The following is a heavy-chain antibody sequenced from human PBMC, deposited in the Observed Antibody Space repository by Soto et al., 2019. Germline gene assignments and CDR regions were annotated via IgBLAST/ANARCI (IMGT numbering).Heavy chain of an antibody. Sequence: PSETLSLTCAVYGGSFSGYYWSWIRQPPGKGLEWIGEINHSGSTNYNPSLKSRVTISADTSKNQFSLKLSSVTAADTAVYYCARTRRYYHDSSGSSYFQHWGQGTLVTVSS. CDR3: ARTRRYYHDSSGSSYFQH. CDR1: GGSFSGYY. J-gene: IGHJ1*01. D-gene: IGHD3-22*01. CDR2: INHSGST. V-gene: IGHV4-34*01.